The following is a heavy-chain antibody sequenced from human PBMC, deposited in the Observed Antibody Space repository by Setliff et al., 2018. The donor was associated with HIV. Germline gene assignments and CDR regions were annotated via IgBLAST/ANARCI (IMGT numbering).Heavy chain of an antibody. Sequence: GSLRLSCAASGFPFNRYGMHWVRQAPGKGLEWVAFIWWDGENRFYADSVKGRFTISRDNAKNSLYLQMNSLGAEDTAVYYCARGHSSGWGAFDYWGQGTLVTVS. D-gene: IGHD6-19*01. CDR1: GFPFNRYG. CDR3: ARGHSSGWGAFDY. CDR2: IWWDGENR. V-gene: IGHV3-33*01. J-gene: IGHJ4*02.